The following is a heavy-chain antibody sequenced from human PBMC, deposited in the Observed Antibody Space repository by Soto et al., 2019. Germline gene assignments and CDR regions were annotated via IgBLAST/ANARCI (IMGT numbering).Heavy chain of an antibody. Sequence: EVQLLEAGGALVQPGGSLRLSCATSGFVFTAYAMSWVRQAPGKGLEWVSTISAGGDTTSYADSVKGRFTISRDNSKNTLYLQMKSLRVEDMAIYYCANGASPDYWGQGTLVTVSS. CDR3: ANGASPDY. J-gene: IGHJ4*02. V-gene: IGHV3-23*01. D-gene: IGHD3-16*01. CDR1: GFVFTAYA. CDR2: ISAGGDTT.